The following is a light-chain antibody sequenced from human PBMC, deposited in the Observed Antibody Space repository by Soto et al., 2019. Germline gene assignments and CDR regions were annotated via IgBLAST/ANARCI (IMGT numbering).Light chain of an antibody. CDR1: QGIGSY. J-gene: IGKJ5*01. V-gene: IGKV1-9*01. CDR3: QQLNSYPLT. Sequence: DIQLTQSPSFLSASVGDRVTITCRASQGIGSYLAWYQQTPGQAPKLLIYAASSLQSGVPSRFSGSGSGTEFSLTISSLHPEDFATYYCQQLNSYPLTFGQGTRLEIK. CDR2: AAS.